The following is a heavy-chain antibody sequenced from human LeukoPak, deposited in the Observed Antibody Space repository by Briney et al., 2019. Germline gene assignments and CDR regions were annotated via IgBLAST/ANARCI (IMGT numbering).Heavy chain of an antibody. CDR2: INHSGIT. J-gene: IGHJ6*02. Sequence: SETLSLTCAVYGGSFSGYYWSWIRQPPGKGLEWIGEINHSGITNNNPSLKSRVTISVDTSKKQFSLKLSSVTAADTAVYYCSRGRRNHYYYYGMDVWGQGTTVTVSS. CDR1: GGSFSGYY. V-gene: IGHV4-34*01. CDR3: SRGRRNHYYYYGMDV.